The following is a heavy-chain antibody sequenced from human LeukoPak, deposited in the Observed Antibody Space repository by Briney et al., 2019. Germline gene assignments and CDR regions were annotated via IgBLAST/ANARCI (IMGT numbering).Heavy chain of an antibody. CDR2: INPSGGST. J-gene: IGHJ4*02. CDR1: GYTFTSYY. Sequence: ASVKVSCKASGYTFTSYYIHWVRQAPGQGLEWMGLINPSGGSTNYAQKFQGRVTMTRDTSTSTVYMELSSLRSEDTAVYYCARDPRRPFGYFDYWGQGTLVTVSS. V-gene: IGHV1-46*01. CDR3: ARDPRRPFGYFDY. D-gene: IGHD3-16*01.